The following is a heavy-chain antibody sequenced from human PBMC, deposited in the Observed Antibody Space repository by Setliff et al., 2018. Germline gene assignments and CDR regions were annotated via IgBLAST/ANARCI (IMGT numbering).Heavy chain of an antibody. CDR1: GYTFTKNA. CDR3: ARGSRPLWGA. V-gene: IGHV1-3*04. Sequence: ASVKVSCKTSGYTFTKNAIHWLRQAPGQRPEWMGWINTDNGNTRYSQNFQDRVTITRDTSATTAFVELSSLRSDDTAVYFCARGSRPLWGAWGQGTLVTVSS. D-gene: IGHD5-18*01. CDR2: INTDNGNT. J-gene: IGHJ5*02.